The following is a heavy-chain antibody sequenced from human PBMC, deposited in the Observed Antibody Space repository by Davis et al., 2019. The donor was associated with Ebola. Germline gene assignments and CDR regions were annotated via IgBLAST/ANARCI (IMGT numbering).Heavy chain of an antibody. J-gene: IGHJ6*04. V-gene: IGHV4-34*01. CDR1: GGSFSGYY. CDR2: INHSGST. Sequence: MPSETLSLTCAVYGGSFSGYYWSWIRQATGKGLEWIGEINHSGSTNYNPSLKSRVTISVDTSKNQFSLKLSSVTAADTAVYYCARVGLLWFGELLFYYYGMDVWGKGTTVTVSS. D-gene: IGHD3-10*01. CDR3: ARVGLLWFGELLFYYYGMDV.